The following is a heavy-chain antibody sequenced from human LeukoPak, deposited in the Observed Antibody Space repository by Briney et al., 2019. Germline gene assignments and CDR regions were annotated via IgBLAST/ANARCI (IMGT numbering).Heavy chain of an antibody. J-gene: IGHJ4*02. CDR2: ISSSSSTI. D-gene: IGHD5-12*01. Sequence: GGSLRLSCAASGFTFSSYSMNWVRQAPGKGLEWVSYISSSSSTIYYADSVKGRFTISRDNAKNSLYLQMNSLRAEDTAVYYCAKGRKTIVATMYFDYWGQGTLVTVSS. CDR1: GFTFSSYS. CDR3: AKGRKTIVATMYFDY. V-gene: IGHV3-48*01.